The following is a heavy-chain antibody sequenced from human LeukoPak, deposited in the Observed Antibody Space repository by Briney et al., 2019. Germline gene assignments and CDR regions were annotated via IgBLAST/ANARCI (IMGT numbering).Heavy chain of an antibody. CDR2: INPNSGGT. V-gene: IGHV1-2*02. Sequence: ASVKVSCKASGYTFTGYYMHWVRQAPGQGLEWMGWINPNSGGTNYAQKFQGRVTMTRDTSINTAYMELSRLRSDDTAVYYCASDADYYDSSGYYYVSFQHWGQGTLVTVSS. J-gene: IGHJ1*01. D-gene: IGHD3-22*01. CDR3: ASDADYYDSSGYYYVSFQH. CDR1: GYTFTGYY.